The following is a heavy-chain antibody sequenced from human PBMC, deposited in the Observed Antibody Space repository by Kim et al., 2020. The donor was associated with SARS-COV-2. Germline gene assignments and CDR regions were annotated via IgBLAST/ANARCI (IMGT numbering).Heavy chain of an antibody. CDR3: AKAHGAAGRGEGYSFDY. J-gene: IGHJ4*01. Sequence: GGSLRLSCAASGFTFSGYAMHWVRQAPGKGLEWVSGISWNSSSIDYADSVKGRFTISRDNAKNSLYLQMNSLRAEDTALYYCAKAHGAAGRGEGYSFDY. CDR1: GFTFSGYA. CDR2: ISWNSSSI. V-gene: IGHV3-9*01. D-gene: IGHD3-10*01.